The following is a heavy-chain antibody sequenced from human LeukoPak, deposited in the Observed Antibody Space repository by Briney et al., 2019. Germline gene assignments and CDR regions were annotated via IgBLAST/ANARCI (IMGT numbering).Heavy chain of an antibody. CDR3: ARGGRYDILTGAYFDY. V-gene: IGHV4-34*01. CDR2: INHSGST. D-gene: IGHD3-9*01. CDR1: GGSFSGYY. J-gene: IGHJ4*02. Sequence: PSETLSLTCAVYGGSFSGYYWSWIRQPPGKGLEWIREINHSGSTNYNPSLKSRVTISVDTSKNQFSLKLSSVTAADTAVYYCARGGRYDILTGAYFDYWGQGTLVTVSS.